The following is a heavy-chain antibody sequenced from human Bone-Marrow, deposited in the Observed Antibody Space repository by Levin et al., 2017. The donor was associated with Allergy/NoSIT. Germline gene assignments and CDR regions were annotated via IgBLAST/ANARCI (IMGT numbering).Heavy chain of an antibody. CDR3: AREHKDYDTSGYYYDY. CDR2: IYTSGST. CDR1: GGSISNYF. J-gene: IGHJ4*02. Sequence: SQTLSLTCAVSGGSISNYFWAWIRQPAGKGLEWIGRIYTSGSTDYNPSLKSRITMSVDTSRNQFSLKLNSLTAADTAVYYCAREHKDYDTSGYYYDYWGQGTLVAVAS. V-gene: IGHV4-4*07. D-gene: IGHD3-22*01.